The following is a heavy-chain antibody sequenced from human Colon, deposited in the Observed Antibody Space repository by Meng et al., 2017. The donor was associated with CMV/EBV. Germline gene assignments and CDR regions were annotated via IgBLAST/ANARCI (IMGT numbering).Heavy chain of an antibody. CDR3: ARAPVGGGYFDL. Sequence: QTPALTGASSGASVSSHSAAWNWIRQTPARGLEWLGRTYYRSKWNNDDAVSVKSRITISPDTTKNQFSLQLNSVTPEDTAVYYCARAPVGGGYFDLWGRGTLVTVSS. D-gene: IGHD4-23*01. CDR2: TYYRSKWNN. CDR1: GASVSSHSAA. V-gene: IGHV6-1*01. J-gene: IGHJ2*01.